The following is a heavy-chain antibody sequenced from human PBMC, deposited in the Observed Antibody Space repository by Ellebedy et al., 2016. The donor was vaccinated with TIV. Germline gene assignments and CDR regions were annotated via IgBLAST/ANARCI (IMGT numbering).Heavy chain of an antibody. D-gene: IGHD5-18*01. CDR3: ARGMETSMSVLVY. CDR2: LYSGGSA. CDR1: GFTVSSNH. V-gene: IGHV3-53*01. J-gene: IGHJ4*02. Sequence: PGGSLGLSCAASGFTVSSNHMSWVRQAPGKGLEWVSILYSGGSAYYADSVKGRFTISRDNSKNTVYLQMNSPRAEDTAVYYCARGMETSMSVLVYWGQGTLVSVSS.